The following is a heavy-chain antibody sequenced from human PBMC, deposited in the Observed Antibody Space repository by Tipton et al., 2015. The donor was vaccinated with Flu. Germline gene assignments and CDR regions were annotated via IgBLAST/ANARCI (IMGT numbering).Heavy chain of an antibody. J-gene: IGHJ4*02. D-gene: IGHD3-16*01. V-gene: IGHV3-9*01. CDR3: ASQLGY. Sequence: SGFTFDDYAMHWVRQAPGKGLEWVSGISWNSGSIGYADSVKGRFTISRDNAKNSLYLQMNSLRAEDTALYYCASQLGYWGQGTLVTVSS. CDR2: ISWNSGSI. CDR1: GFTFDDYA.